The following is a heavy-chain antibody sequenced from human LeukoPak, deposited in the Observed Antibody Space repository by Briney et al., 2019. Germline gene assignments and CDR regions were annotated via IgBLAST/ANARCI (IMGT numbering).Heavy chain of an antibody. Sequence: SVQVSCKASGFTFSTSSIQWVRQARGQGLEWVGWVVVGSGSTNYAQQFQGRVTITRDMSTSTAYMDLSSLRSDDTAVYYCAADLGVAAADSGGWFDPWGQGTLVTVSS. CDR2: VVVGSGST. V-gene: IGHV1-58*02. J-gene: IGHJ5*02. CDR3: AADLGVAAADSGGWFDP. D-gene: IGHD6-13*01. CDR1: GFTFSTSS.